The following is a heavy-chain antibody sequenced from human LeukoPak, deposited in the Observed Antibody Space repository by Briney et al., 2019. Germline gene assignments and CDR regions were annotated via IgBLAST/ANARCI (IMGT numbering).Heavy chain of an antibody. CDR1: GYTFTGYY. Sequence: GASVKVSCKASGYTFTGYYKHWVRQAPGQGLEWMGWINPNSGGTNYAQKFQGRVTMTRDTSISTAYMELSRLRSDDTAVYYCAREKIAAYPYYFDYWGQGTLVAVSS. V-gene: IGHV1-2*02. CDR3: AREKIAAYPYYFDY. D-gene: IGHD6-6*01. CDR2: INPNSGGT. J-gene: IGHJ4*02.